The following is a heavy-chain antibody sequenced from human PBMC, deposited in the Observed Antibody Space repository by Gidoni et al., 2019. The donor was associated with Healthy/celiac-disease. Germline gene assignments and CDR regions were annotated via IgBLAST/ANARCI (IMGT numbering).Heavy chain of an antibody. CDR2: ISSSGSTI. V-gene: IGHV3-48*03. D-gene: IGHD5-18*01. J-gene: IGHJ6*02. CDR3: ARSGYSYGYGAQFYYYYGMDV. Sequence: EVQLVESGGGLVQPGGSLRLSCAASGFTCSSYEMNWVRQDPGKGLEWVSYISSSGSTIYYADSVKGRYTISRDNAKNSLYLKMNSLRAEDTAVYYCARSGYSYGYGAQFYYYYGMDVWGQGTTVTVSS. CDR1: GFTCSSYE.